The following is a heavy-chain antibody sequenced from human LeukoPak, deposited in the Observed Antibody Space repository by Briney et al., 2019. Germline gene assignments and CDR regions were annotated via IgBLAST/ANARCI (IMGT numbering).Heavy chain of an antibody. D-gene: IGHD2-2*01. Sequence: GGSLRLSCAASGFTFSSYEMNSVRQAAGKGLEWVSFISSSSSTIYYADSVKGRFTISRDNAKNSLYLQMNSLRAEDTAVYYCARGPEAKIVVPTKWGQGTLVTVSS. J-gene: IGHJ4*02. CDR3: ARGPEAKIVVPTK. CDR2: ISSSSSTI. V-gene: IGHV3-48*03. CDR1: GFTFSSYE.